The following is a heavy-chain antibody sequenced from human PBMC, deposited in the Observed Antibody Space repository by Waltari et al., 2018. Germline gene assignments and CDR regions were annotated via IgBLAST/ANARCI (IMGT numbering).Heavy chain of an antibody. V-gene: IGHV7-4-1*02. CDR2: INTNTGNP. J-gene: IGHJ4*02. CDR1: GYIFTTYG. Sequence: QVQLVQSGSEVKKPGASVKVSCKASGYIFTTYGINGVRQAPGQGLEWMGWINTNTGNPMYVQGFTGRYVFSLDTSVRTAYLQISSLKAEDSGIYYCARGGGTFSKPQYFDSWGQGTRVTVSS. D-gene: IGHD1-26*01. CDR3: ARGGGTFSKPQYFDS.